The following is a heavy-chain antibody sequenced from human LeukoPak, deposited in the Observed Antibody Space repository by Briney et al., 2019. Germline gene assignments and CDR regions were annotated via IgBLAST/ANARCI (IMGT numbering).Heavy chain of an antibody. CDR1: GFTFSSYA. CDR2: ISGSGGST. J-gene: IGHJ3*02. CDR3: ARERGLGGGRSSSWNDAFDI. D-gene: IGHD6-13*01. Sequence: PGGSLRLSCAASGFTFSSYAMSWVREAPGKGLDWVSAISGSGGSTYYADSVKGRFTISRDNAKNSLYLQMNSLRAEDTAVYYCARERGLGGGRSSSWNDAFDIWGQGTMVTVSS. V-gene: IGHV3-23*01.